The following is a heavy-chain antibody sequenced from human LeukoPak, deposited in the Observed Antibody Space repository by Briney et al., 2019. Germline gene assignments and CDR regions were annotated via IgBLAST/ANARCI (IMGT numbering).Heavy chain of an antibody. CDR2: ISWNSGSI. D-gene: IGHD1-26*01. V-gene: IGHV3-9*03. Sequence: GVSVRLSCAASGFTFDDYAMQWVPQAPGKGLVWVSGISWNSGSIGYADSVKGPFTISTDNAKASLSLQMPSLGAEAMALYYWAKDFYRYSGSPMSAFDIWGQGTMVTVSS. CDR3: AKDFYRYSGSPMSAFDI. CDR1: GFTFDDYA. J-gene: IGHJ3*02.